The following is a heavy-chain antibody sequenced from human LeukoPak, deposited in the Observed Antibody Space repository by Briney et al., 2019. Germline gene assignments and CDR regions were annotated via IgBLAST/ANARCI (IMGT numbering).Heavy chain of an antibody. J-gene: IGHJ4*02. CDR2: INPNTGGT. D-gene: IGHD3-22*01. CDR3: ARGYEGSAYFTLGY. CDR1: GYTFSGYY. V-gene: IGHV1-2*02. Sequence: ASVKVSCKASGYTFSGYYIHWVRQAPGQGLEWMGWINPNTGGTKYAQRFQDRVTMTRDTPISTAYMEVSRLRYDDTAVYYCARGYEGSAYFTLGYWGQGTLVTVSS.